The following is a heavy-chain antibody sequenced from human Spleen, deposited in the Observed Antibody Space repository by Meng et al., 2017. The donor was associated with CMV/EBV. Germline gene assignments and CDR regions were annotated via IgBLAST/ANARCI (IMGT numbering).Heavy chain of an antibody. J-gene: IGHJ6*02. Sequence: GESLKISCAASGFTFSSYSMNWVRQAPGKGLEWVAVISYDGSNKYYADSVKGRFTISRDNSKNTLYLQMNSLRAEDTAVYYCARDSPYSNYDVGYYYYGMDVWGQGTTVTVSS. V-gene: IGHV3-30*03. CDR2: ISYDGSNK. D-gene: IGHD4-11*01. CDR3: ARDSPYSNYDVGYYYYGMDV. CDR1: GFTFSSYS.